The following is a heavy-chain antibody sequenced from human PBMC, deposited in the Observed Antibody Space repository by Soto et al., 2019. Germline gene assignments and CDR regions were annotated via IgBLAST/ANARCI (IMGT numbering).Heavy chain of an antibody. CDR2: LYWDNDK. Sequence: QITLKESGPTLVKPTQTLTLTCTFSGFSLSSSGVGVGWILQPPGKALDSLAVLYWDNDKLYSPSLKSRLTITKDTPNNQVVLTMTDMDPVYTATYYCAHRGWLARGRGWFDPWGQGTLVTVSS. V-gene: IGHV2-5*02. CDR3: AHRGWLARGRGWFDP. J-gene: IGHJ5*02. CDR1: GFSLSSSGVG. D-gene: IGHD6-19*01.